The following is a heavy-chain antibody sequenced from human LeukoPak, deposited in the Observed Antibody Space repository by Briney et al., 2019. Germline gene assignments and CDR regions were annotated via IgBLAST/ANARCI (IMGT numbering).Heavy chain of an antibody. CDR3: ARDKSWYFDY. D-gene: IGHD6-13*01. CDR2: IWYDGSIQ. J-gene: IGHJ4*02. CDR1: GFTFSNYG. Sequence: GGSLRLSCVASGFTFSNYGMHWVRQAPGKGLEWVAVIWYDGSIQYYADSVQGRFTISRDSSENTLYLQMNSLRAEDTAVYYCARDKSWYFDYWGQGTLDTVSS. V-gene: IGHV3-33*08.